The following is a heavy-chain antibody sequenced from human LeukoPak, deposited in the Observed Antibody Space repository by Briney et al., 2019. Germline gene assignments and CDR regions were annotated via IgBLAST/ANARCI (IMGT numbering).Heavy chain of an antibody. CDR3: ARDRWIQLWLHGWFDP. CDR1: GGSFSGYY. J-gene: IGHJ5*02. D-gene: IGHD5-18*01. V-gene: IGHV4-34*01. Sequence: SETLSLTCAVYGGSFSGYYWSWIRQPPGKGLEWIGEINHSGSTNYNPSLKSRVTISVDTSKNQFSLRLSSVTAADTAVYYCARDRWIQLWLHGWFDPWGQGTLVTVSS. CDR2: INHSGST.